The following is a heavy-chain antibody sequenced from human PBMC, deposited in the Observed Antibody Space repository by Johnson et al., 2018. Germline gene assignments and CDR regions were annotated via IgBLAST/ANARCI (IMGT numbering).Heavy chain of an antibody. CDR1: GFTFDDYA. J-gene: IGHJ6*02. CDR3: AKDLKFSNYYGMDV. V-gene: IGHV3-9*01. CDR2: ITWNSGSI. Sequence: VQLVQSGGGLVQPGRSLRLSCAASGFTFDDYAMHWVRQAPGQGLEWVSGITWNSGSIGYAESVKGRFTIPRDNAKKSLYLQMNRLRAEDTALYYCAKDLKFSNYYGMDVWGQGTTVTVSS.